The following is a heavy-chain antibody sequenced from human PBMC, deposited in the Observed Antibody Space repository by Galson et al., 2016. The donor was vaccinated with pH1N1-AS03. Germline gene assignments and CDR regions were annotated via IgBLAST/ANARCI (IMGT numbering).Heavy chain of an antibody. CDR1: GGDFRSFA. D-gene: IGHD3-3*01. Sequence: SVKVSCKASGGDFRSFAINWMRQAPGQGLEWMGGIIPGLSTPVYAQQFQGRVSITADDSTYTVFMEVNRLTSEDTAVYYCARFDGNFDVWRGRFYYGMDVWGQGTTVKVSS. V-gene: IGHV1-69*13. CDR3: ARFDGNFDVWRGRFYYGMDV. J-gene: IGHJ6*02. CDR2: IIPGLSTP.